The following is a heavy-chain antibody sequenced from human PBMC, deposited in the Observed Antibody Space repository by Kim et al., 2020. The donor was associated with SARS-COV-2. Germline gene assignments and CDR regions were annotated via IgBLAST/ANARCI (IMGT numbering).Heavy chain of an antibody. D-gene: IGHD6-13*01. CDR3: AKVCWSSSWYRHHFDY. V-gene: IGHV3-43*02. J-gene: IGHJ4*02. CDR1: GFTFDDYA. CDR2: ISGDGDGT. Sequence: GGSLRLSCAASGFTFDDYAMHWVRQAPGKGLEWVSLISGDGDGTYYADSVKGRFTISRDKSKNSLYLQMNSLRAEDTALYYCAKVCWSSSWYRHHFDYWGQGTLLTVSS.